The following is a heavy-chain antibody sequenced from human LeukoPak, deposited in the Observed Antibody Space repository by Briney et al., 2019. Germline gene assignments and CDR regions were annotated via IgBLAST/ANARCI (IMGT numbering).Heavy chain of an antibody. Sequence: GRSLRLSCTASGFTFGDYAMSWVRQAPGKGLEWVGFIRSKAYGGTTEYVASVKGRFTISRDDSKSIAYLQMNRLKTEDTAVYYCTRKSYSHGFDYWGQGTLVTVSS. D-gene: IGHD6-13*01. CDR3: TRKSYSHGFDY. V-gene: IGHV3-49*04. J-gene: IGHJ4*02. CDR1: GFTFGDYA. CDR2: IRSKAYGGTT.